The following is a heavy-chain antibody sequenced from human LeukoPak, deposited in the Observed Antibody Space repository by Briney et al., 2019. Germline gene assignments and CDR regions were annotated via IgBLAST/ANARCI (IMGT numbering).Heavy chain of an antibody. J-gene: IGHJ4*02. D-gene: IGHD2-15*01. Sequence: GGSLSLSCAASGFTLSGYSMNWVRQAPGKGLEWVSFISSGSSFLYYADSVKGRFTISRDSAKNSLFLQMNSLRAEDTAVYYCARGDHCSAGSCFFDYWGQGTLVTVSS. CDR2: ISSGSSFL. CDR3: ARGDHCSAGSCFFDY. CDR1: GFTLSGYS. V-gene: IGHV3-21*01.